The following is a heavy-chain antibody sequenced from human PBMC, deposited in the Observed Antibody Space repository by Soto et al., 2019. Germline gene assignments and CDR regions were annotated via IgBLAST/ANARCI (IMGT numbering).Heavy chain of an antibody. V-gene: IGHV4-59*01. D-gene: IGHD3-10*01. Sequence: SETLSLTCTVSGGSISSYYWSWIRQPPGKGLEWIGYIYYSGSTNYNPSLKSRVTISVDTSKNQFSLKLSSVTAADTAVYYCARDSTDLWFGESNWFDPWGQGTLVTVSS. J-gene: IGHJ5*02. CDR3: ARDSTDLWFGESNWFDP. CDR2: IYYSGST. CDR1: GGSISSYY.